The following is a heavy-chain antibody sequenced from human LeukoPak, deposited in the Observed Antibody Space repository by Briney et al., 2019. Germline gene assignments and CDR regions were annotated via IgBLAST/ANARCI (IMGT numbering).Heavy chain of an antibody. J-gene: IGHJ4*02. CDR1: GYTFTGCY. CDR3: ARDPGYSSPRGDY. D-gene: IGHD5-18*01. V-gene: IGHV1-2*02. CDR2: INPNSGGT. Sequence: GASVKVSCKASGYTFTGCYMHWVRQAPGQGLEWMGWINPNSGGTHYAQKFQGRVTMTRDTSISTAYMELSRLRSDDTAVYYCARDPGYSSPRGDYWGQGTLVTVSS.